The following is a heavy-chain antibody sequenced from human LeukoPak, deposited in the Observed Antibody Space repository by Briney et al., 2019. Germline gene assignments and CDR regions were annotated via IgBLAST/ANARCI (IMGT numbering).Heavy chain of an antibody. CDR3: ARGHQAVDAFDI. CDR2: MNPNSGNT. CDR1: GYTFTSYD. V-gene: IGHV1-8*01. J-gene: IGHJ3*02. Sequence: GASVKVSCKASGYTFTSYDINWVRQATGQGLGWMGWMNPNSGNTGYAQKFQGRVTMTRNTSISTAYMELSSLRSEDTAVYYCARGHQAVDAFDIWGQGTMVTVSS. D-gene: IGHD2-2*01.